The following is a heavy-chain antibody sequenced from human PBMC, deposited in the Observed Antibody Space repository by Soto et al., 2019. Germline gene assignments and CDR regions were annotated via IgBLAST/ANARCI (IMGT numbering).Heavy chain of an antibody. J-gene: IGHJ6*02. D-gene: IGHD3-3*01. CDR2: INAGNGNT. V-gene: IGHV1-3*01. CDR1: GYTCTSYA. Sequence: ASVKGSCKTSGYTCTSYAMHWVRQAPGQRLEWMGWINAGNGNTKYSQKFQGRVTITRDTSASTAYMELSSLRSEDTAVYYCAKAQDYDFWSGYYPNGMDVWGQGTTVTVSS. CDR3: AKAQDYDFWSGYYPNGMDV.